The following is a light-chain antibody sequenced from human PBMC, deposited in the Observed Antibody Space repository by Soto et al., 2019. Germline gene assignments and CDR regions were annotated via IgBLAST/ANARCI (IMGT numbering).Light chain of an antibody. Sequence: QAVVTQPPSVSGAPGQRVTISCTGSSSNIGAGYAVHWYQQLPGTAPKLLIYGNNNRPSGVPDRFSGSKSGTSASLAITGLQAEDEADYYCQSYDNSLSASGVFGGGTKLTVL. CDR1: SSNIGAGYA. CDR2: GNN. J-gene: IGLJ3*02. V-gene: IGLV1-40*01. CDR3: QSYDNSLSASGV.